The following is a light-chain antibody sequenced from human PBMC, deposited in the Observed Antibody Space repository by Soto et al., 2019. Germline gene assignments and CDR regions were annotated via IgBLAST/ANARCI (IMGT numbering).Light chain of an antibody. CDR1: SSDVGAFNY. J-gene: IGLJ3*02. V-gene: IGLV2-14*01. Sequence: QSVLTQPASVSGSPRQSITISCTGTSSDVGAFNYVSWYQQHPGKAPKLIIYEVSNRPSGVSNRFSGSKSANTASLTISGLQAEDAADYYCNSYASSSARVFGGGTKLTVL. CDR3: NSYASSSARV. CDR2: EVS.